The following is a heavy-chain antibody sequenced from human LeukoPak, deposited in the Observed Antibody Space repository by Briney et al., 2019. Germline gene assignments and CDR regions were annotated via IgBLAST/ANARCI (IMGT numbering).Heavy chain of an antibody. J-gene: IGHJ4*02. CDR2: IYTSGST. CDR1: GGSISSGSYY. CDR3: AGGDSSGLFDY. V-gene: IGHV4-61*02. D-gene: IGHD3-22*01. Sequence: SQTLSLTCTVSGGSISSGSYYWSWIRQPAGKGLEWIGRIYTSGSTNYNPSLKSRVTISVDTSKNQFSLKLSSVTAADTAVYYCAGGDSSGLFDYWGQGTLDTVSS.